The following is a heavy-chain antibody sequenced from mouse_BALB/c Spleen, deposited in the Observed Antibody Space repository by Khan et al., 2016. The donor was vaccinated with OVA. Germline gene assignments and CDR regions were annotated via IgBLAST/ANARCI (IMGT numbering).Heavy chain of an antibody. CDR1: GYSITSGYY. V-gene: IGHV3-6*02. CDR3: ARDYYGSSWYFDV. J-gene: IGHJ1*01. D-gene: IGHD1-1*01. CDR2: IRYDGSN. Sequence: VQLQQSGPGLVKPSQSLSLTCSVTGYSITSGYYWNWIRQFPGNKLEWMGFIRYDGSNNYNPSLKNRMSITRDTSKNQFFLKLNSVTTEDTATYYCARDYYGSSWYFDVWGAGTTVTASS.